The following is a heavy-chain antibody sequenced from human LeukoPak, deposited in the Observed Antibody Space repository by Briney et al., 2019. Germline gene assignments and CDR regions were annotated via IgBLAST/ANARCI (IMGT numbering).Heavy chain of an antibody. V-gene: IGHV3-21*01. D-gene: IGHD3-22*01. CDR2: ISSSSSYI. CDR1: GFTFSSYS. J-gene: IGHJ4*02. CDR3: ARVRVVVRYFDY. Sequence: PGGSLRLSCAASGFTFSSYSTNWVRQAPGKGLEWVSSISSSSSYIYYADSVKGRFTISRDNAKNSLYLQMNSLRAEDTAVYYCARVRVVVRYFDYWGQGTLVTVSS.